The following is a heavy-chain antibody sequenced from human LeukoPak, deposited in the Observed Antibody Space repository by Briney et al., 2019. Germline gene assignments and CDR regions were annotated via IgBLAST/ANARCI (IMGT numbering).Heavy chain of an antibody. J-gene: IGHJ4*02. CDR1: GFTFSSYG. CDR2: ISYDGSNK. CDR3: AKSPSGRSRISRFDY. V-gene: IGHV3-30*18. Sequence: GGSLRLSCAASGFTFSSYGMHWVRQAPGKGLEWVAVISYDGSNKYYADSVNGRFTISRDNSKNTLSLQMNSLRVEDTAVYYCAKSPSGRSRISRFDYWGQGILVTVSS. D-gene: IGHD1-26*01.